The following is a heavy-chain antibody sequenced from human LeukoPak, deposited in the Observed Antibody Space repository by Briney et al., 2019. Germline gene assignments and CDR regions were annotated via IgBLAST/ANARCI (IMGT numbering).Heavy chain of an antibody. Sequence: KSGGSLRLSCAASGFTFSSYWMSWVRQAPGKGLEWVGEINHSGSPNYNPSLKSRVTISVDTSKNQFSLKVSSVTAADTAVYHCARAGHYFGGDRSQRYGMDVWGQGTTVTVSS. CDR2: INHSGSP. V-gene: IGHV4-34*01. J-gene: IGHJ6*02. CDR1: GFTFSSYW. CDR3: ARAGHYFGGDRSQRYGMDV. D-gene: IGHD2-21*02.